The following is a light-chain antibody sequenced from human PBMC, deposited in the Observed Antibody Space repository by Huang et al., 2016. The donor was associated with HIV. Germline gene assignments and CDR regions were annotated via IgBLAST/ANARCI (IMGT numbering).Light chain of an antibody. CDR2: GSY. CDR1: QNINKY. CDR3: QQSYNVPRT. J-gene: IGKJ2*01. Sequence: DIRMTQSPSSLSASVGDRVIITCRTSQNINKYLNWYQQMPGKAPKLLIYGSYTLQGGVSSRFSGSGSGTDFTLTIESLQPEDTAMYYCQQSYNVPRTFGQGT. V-gene: IGKV1-39*01.